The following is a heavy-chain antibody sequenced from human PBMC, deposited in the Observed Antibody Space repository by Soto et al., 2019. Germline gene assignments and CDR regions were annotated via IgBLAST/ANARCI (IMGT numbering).Heavy chain of an antibody. V-gene: IGHV3-21*01. CDR1: GFTFSSYS. D-gene: IGHD2-15*01. Sequence: GESLKISCAASGFTFSSYSMNWVRQAPGKGLEWVSSISSSSSYIYYADSVKGRFTISRDNAKNSLYLQMNSLRAEDTAVYYCARDFSTSRILSPYFDPWGQGTLVTVSS. CDR2: ISSSSSYI. J-gene: IGHJ5*02. CDR3: ARDFSTSRILSPYFDP.